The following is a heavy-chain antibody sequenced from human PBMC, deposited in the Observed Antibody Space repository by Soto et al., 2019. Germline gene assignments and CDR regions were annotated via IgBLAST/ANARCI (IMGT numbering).Heavy chain of an antibody. CDR2: IVVGSGNT. Sequence: QMQLVPSGPEVKKPGTSVKVSCKASGFTFTHSGMQWVRQARGQSLEWIGWIVVGSGNTNYAPKFQERVTITCDKSTFTAYIELSSLRSEYTAVYYCAAEYYYGGSDPKGRIDWVQGTLVTVSS. CDR3: AAEYYYGGSDPKGRID. J-gene: IGHJ4*02. D-gene: IGHD3-22*01. CDR1: GFTFTHSG. V-gene: IGHV1-58*02.